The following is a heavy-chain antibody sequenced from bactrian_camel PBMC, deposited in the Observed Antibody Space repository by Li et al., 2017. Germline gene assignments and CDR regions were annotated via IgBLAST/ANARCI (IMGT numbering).Heavy chain of an antibody. J-gene: IGHJ4*01. D-gene: IGHD4*01. V-gene: IGHV3S6*01. Sequence: HVQLVESGGGSAQTGGSLRVSCTWSGMPDSRHWMGWYRQAPGNECELVSSIYSDGTTYYADSVMGRSTIAHDSANSTLYLQMDSLKPEDTAAYYCAQDYPALFDSQVDIATMCYGQGTQVTVS. CDR1: GMPDSRHW. CDR2: IYSDGTT.